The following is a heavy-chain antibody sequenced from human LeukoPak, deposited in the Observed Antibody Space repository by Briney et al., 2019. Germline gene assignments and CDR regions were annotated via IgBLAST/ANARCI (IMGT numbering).Heavy chain of an antibody. J-gene: IGHJ4*02. CDR2: ILYDGSNK. D-gene: IGHD2-15*01. V-gene: IGHV3-30*18. Sequence: GSLRLSFAASGFTFISYCMHWVRQASGKGLVWEAVILYDGSNKYYADSVKGRFTISRDNSKNTLYLQMNSLRAEDTAVYYCAKAGRGVVVAASFHFDYWGQGTLVTVSS. CDR3: AKAGRGVVVAASFHFDY. CDR1: GFTFISYC.